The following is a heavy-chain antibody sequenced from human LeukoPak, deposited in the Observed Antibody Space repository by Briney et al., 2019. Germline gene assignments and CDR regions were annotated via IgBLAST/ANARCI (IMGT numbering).Heavy chain of an antibody. CDR1: GFTVSNNY. Sequence: GGSLRLSCAASGFTVSNNYMSWVRQAPGRGLEWVSVIYSGDNTCYVESVKGRFTISRDNSKYTLFLQMNRLRAEDTAVYYCAGRRVLDASFDYWGQGTLVTVSS. J-gene: IGHJ4*02. CDR3: AGRRVLDASFDY. D-gene: IGHD3-16*01. V-gene: IGHV3-66*02. CDR2: IYSGDNT.